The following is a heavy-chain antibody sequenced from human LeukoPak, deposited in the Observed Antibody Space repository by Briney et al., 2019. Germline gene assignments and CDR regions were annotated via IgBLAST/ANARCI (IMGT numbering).Heavy chain of an antibody. CDR3: VRDRGGSGWYYFDY. Sequence: GGSLRLSCAASGFTFSIYAMHWVRQAPGKGLEHVSGISYNGSQTYYGNSVKDRFTISRDNAKNTVYLQMASLRVDDMAVYYCVRDRGGSGWYYFDYWGQGLLVTVSS. CDR1: GFTFSIYA. J-gene: IGHJ4*02. D-gene: IGHD6-19*01. V-gene: IGHV3-64*01. CDR2: ISYNGSQT.